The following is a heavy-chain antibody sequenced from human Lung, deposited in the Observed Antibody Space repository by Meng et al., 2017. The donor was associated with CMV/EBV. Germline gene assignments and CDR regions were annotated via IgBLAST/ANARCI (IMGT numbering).Heavy chain of an antibody. V-gene: IGHV3-13*01. CDR2: IGTVGDT. Sequence: GGSLRLSCTASGFTFSTYDFHWVRQPTGKGLEWVSSIGTVGDTYSIGSVKGRFIISREDAKNYVYLQINGLRDGDTGLYYCARARSPTRFDYWGQGALVTVSS. CDR1: GFTFSTYD. CDR3: ARARSPTRFDY. J-gene: IGHJ4*02.